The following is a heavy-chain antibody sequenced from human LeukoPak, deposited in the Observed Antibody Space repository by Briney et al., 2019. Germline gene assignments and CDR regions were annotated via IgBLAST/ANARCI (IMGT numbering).Heavy chain of an antibody. D-gene: IGHD3-10*01. CDR2: ISSSSSYM. CDR3: ARDPSGGDY. J-gene: IGHJ4*02. V-gene: IGHV3-21*01. Sequence: PGGSLRLSCVASGFTFSSYSMNWVRQAPGKGLEWVSSISSSSSYMYYADSVKGRFTISRDNAKNSLYLQMNSLRAEDTAVYYCARDPSGGDYWGQGTLVTVSS. CDR1: GFTFSSYS.